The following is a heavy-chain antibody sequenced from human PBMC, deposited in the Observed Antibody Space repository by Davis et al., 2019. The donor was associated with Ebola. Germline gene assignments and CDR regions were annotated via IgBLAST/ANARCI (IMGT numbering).Heavy chain of an antibody. V-gene: IGHV3-74*01. J-gene: IGHJ6*02. CDR3: ARDRPAGYCSGGSCPYYGMDV. D-gene: IGHD2-15*01. CDR2: INSDGSST. Sequence: HTGGSLRLSCAASGFTFSSYRMHWVRQAPGKGLVWVSRINSDGSSTSYADSVKGRFTISRDNAKNTLYLQMNSLRAEDTAVYYCARDRPAGYCSGGSCPYYGMDVWGQGTTVTVSS. CDR1: GFTFSSYR.